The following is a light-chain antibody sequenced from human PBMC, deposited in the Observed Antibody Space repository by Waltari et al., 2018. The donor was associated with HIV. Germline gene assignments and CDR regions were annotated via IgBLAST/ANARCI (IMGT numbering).Light chain of an antibody. J-gene: IGKJ4*01. CDR3: QQTYDLPIT. V-gene: IGKV1-39*01. Sequence: VTITCRSSQSIRMYLNWYHQKPGKAPKVLISSVSALQDGVSSRFSGGGSGTHFTLAITNLQSEDIGTYFCQQTYDLPITFGGGTKV. CDR1: QSIRMY. CDR2: SVS.